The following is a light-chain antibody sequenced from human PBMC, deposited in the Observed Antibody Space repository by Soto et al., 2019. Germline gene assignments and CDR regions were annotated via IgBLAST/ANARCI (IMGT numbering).Light chain of an antibody. CDR1: NIGSKS. J-gene: IGLJ2*01. CDR2: YDS. CDR3: QVWDSSSDHVV. Sequence: ELTQPPSVSVAPGKTARLTCGGNNIGSKSVHWYQQKPGQAPVLVIYYDSDRPSGIPERFSGSNSGNTATLTISRVEAGDEADYYCQVWDSSSDHVVFGGGTKLTVL. V-gene: IGLV3-21*04.